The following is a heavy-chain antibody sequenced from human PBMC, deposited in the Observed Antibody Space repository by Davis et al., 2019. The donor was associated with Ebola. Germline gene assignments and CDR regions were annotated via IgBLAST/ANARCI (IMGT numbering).Heavy chain of an antibody. Sequence: GESLKISCAASGFTFSTYSMSWVRQAPGKGLEWVSSISSDSDYIYYADSAKGRFTISRDNAKNSLYLQMNSLRAEDTAVYYCAKDSGLDTMPPDYWGQGTLVTVSS. D-gene: IGHD3-10*01. CDR2: ISSDSDYI. CDR3: AKDSGLDTMPPDY. V-gene: IGHV3-21*01. CDR1: GFTFSTYS. J-gene: IGHJ4*02.